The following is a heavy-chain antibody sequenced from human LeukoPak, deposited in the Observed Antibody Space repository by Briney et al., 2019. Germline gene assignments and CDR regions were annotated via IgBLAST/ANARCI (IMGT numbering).Heavy chain of an antibody. Sequence: TPSGTLSLTCAVSGGSISSSNWWSWIRQPPGKGLEWIGEIYHSGSTNYNPSLKSRVTISVDMSKNHFSLRLRSVAAADTAMYYCARGTLYRGWSYYLDFWGQGSQVTVSS. CDR2: IYHSGST. CDR3: ARGTLYRGWSYYLDF. J-gene: IGHJ4*02. V-gene: IGHV4-4*02. D-gene: IGHD6-19*01. CDR1: GGSISSSNW.